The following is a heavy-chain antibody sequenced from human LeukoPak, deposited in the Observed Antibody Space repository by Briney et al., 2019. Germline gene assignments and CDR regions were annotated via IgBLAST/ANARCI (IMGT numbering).Heavy chain of an antibody. CDR2: IHRGEST. J-gene: IGHJ4*02. V-gene: IGHV4-38-2*02. Sequence: SETLSLTCTVSGQSISSGYYWGWIRQPPGKGLEWIGSIHRGESTYYNPSLKSRVTISIDTSKNQFSLKLSSVTAADTAVYYCVRAKGDYWGPGTLVTVSS. CDR1: GQSISSGYY. CDR3: VRAKGDY.